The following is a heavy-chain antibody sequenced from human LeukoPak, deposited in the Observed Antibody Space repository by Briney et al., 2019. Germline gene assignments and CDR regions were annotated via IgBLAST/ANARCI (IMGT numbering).Heavy chain of an antibody. J-gene: IGHJ4*02. CDR1: GGSISGGGYY. V-gene: IGHV4-31*03. Sequence: SETLSLTCTVSGGSISGGGYYWSWIRQHPGKGLEWIGYIYYSGSTYYNPSLKSRVTISVDTSKNQFSLKLSSVTAADTAVYYCAVARLAKIRYFDYWGQGTLVTVSS. CDR3: AVARLAKIRYFDY. D-gene: IGHD5-24*01. CDR2: IYYSGST.